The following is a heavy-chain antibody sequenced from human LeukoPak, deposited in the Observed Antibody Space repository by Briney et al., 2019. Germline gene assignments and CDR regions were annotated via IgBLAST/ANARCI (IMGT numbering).Heavy chain of an antibody. D-gene: IGHD3-3*02. J-gene: IGHJ4*02. CDR1: GYTFIYFY. V-gene: IGHV1-2*02. Sequence: ASVKVSCKASGYTFIYFYIHWVGQAPGQGLECVGWITPKSGDTYSPQRFQGRVPMTRDASISTAYMELSSLRSDDTAVYFCARVRLADERAWAYWGQGTLVTVSS. CDR3: ARVRLADERAWAY. CDR2: ITPKSGDT.